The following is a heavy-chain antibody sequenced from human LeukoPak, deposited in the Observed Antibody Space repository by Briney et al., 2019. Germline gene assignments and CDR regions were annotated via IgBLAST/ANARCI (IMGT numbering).Heavy chain of an antibody. CDR3: ARWASIFSDSNWYAPLDY. V-gene: IGHV1-69*04. Sequence: SVKVSCKASGGTFSSNEISWVRQAPGQGLEWMGRIIPNLGTANYAQSFQGRVTITADKSTSTAYMELSSLRSEDTAVYFCARWASIFSDSNWYAPLDYWGQGTLVTVSS. D-gene: IGHD6-13*01. J-gene: IGHJ4*02. CDR1: GGTFSSNE. CDR2: IIPNLGTA.